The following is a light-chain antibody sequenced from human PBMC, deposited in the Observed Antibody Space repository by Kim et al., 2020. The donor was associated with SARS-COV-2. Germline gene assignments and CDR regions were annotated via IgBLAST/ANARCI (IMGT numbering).Light chain of an antibody. Sequence: GQSITISCTGSSSDSGVYNYVSWFQQHPGKAPKLMIYDVTKWPSGISNRFSGSKSGNTASLTISGLQAEDEADYYCSSYSSSGAWVFGGGTQLTVL. CDR2: DVT. CDR1: SSDSGVYNY. J-gene: IGLJ3*02. V-gene: IGLV2-14*03. CDR3: SSYSSSGAWV.